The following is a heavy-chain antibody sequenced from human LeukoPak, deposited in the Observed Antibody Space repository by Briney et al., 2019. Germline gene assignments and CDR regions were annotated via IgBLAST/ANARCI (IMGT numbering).Heavy chain of an antibody. CDR2: ISPNSGDT. V-gene: IGHV1-2*02. Sequence: ASVKVSCKASGYTFTNSYLHWVRQAPGQGLEWMGCISPNSGDTNYAQNFRGRVTMTRDTSISTAYMELSSLRSDDTAVYYCAREGYYYYYGMDVWGQGTTVTVSS. CDR3: AREGYYYYYGMDV. CDR1: GYTFTNSY. J-gene: IGHJ6*02.